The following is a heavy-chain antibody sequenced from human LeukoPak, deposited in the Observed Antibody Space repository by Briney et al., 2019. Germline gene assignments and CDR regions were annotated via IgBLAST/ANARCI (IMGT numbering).Heavy chain of an antibody. CDR3: ASLASVVDFDY. V-gene: IGHV3-74*01. Sequence: GGSLRLSCAASGFTFSSYWMHWVRQAPGKGLVWVSRINSDGSSTSYADSVKGRFTISRDSAKNTLYLQMNSLRAEDTAVYYCASLASVVDFDYWGQGTLVTVSS. J-gene: IGHJ4*02. D-gene: IGHD4-23*01. CDR2: INSDGSST. CDR1: GFTFSSYW.